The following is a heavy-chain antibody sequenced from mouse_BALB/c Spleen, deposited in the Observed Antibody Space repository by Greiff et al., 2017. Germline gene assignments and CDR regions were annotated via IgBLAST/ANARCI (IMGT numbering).Heavy chain of an antibody. Sequence: EVKLVESGPSLVKPSQTLSLTCSVTGDSITSCYWNWIRKFPGNKLEYMGYISYSGSTYYNPSLKSRISITRDTSKNQYYLQLNSVTTEDTATYYCARDGGTGYFDYWGQGTTLTVSS. CDR2: ISYSGST. V-gene: IGHV3-8*02. J-gene: IGHJ2*01. CDR3: ARDGGTGYFDY. D-gene: IGHD1-1*02. CDR1: GDSITSCY.